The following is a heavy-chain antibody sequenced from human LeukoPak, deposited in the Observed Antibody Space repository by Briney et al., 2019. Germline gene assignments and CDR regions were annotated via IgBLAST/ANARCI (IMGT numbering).Heavy chain of an antibody. D-gene: IGHD3-22*01. Sequence: PGGSLRLSCAASGFTFSDNYMTWVRQAPGKGLEWVAFIRYDGSNKYYADSVKGRLTISRDNSKNTLYLQMNSLRAEDTAVYYCAKDFSVYYYDSRVFDYWGQGTLVTVSS. CDR1: GFTFSDNY. J-gene: IGHJ4*02. CDR3: AKDFSVYYYDSRVFDY. V-gene: IGHV3-30*02. CDR2: IRYDGSNK.